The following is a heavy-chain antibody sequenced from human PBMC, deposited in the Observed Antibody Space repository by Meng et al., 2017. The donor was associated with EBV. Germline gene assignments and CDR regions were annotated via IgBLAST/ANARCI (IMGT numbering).Heavy chain of an antibody. CDR2: IIDGSGNK. D-gene: IGHD3-22*01. CDR1: TCTRRA. J-gene: IGHJ4*02. Sequence: AGVKEPRASSLASFNTCTRRAIPWARQPAGQRLESWRWIIDGSGNKRYSQKLQRRLTITKDTSANIADMNLSNLRFVDTAVYYCVRENSSGYWAYWGQGTLVTVSS. CDR3: VRENSSGYWAY. V-gene: IGHV1-3*01.